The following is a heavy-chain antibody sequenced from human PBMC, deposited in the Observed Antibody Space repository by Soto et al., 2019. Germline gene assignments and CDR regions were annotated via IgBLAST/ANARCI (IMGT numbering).Heavy chain of an antibody. V-gene: IGHV3-23*01. Sequence: TGGSLRLSCAASGFTFSSYAMSWVRQAPGKGLEWVSAISGSGGSTYYADSVKGRFTISRDNSKNTLYLQMNSLRAEDTAVYYCAKARVYYYYYMDVWGKGTTVTVSS. CDR1: GFTFSSYA. J-gene: IGHJ6*03. CDR3: AKARVYYYYYMDV. CDR2: ISGSGGST.